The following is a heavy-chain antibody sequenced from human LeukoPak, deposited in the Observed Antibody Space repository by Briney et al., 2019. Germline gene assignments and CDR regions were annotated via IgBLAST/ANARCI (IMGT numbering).Heavy chain of an antibody. CDR3: AIRKLRRAFDI. CDR2: INHSGST. Sequence: SETLSLTCTVSGGSISSYYWSWIRQPPGKGLEWIGEINHSGSTNYNPSLKSRVTISVDTSKNQFSLKLSSVTAADTAVYYCAIRKLRRAFDIWGQGTMVTVSS. V-gene: IGHV4-34*01. J-gene: IGHJ3*02. CDR1: GGSISSYY. D-gene: IGHD2-21*01.